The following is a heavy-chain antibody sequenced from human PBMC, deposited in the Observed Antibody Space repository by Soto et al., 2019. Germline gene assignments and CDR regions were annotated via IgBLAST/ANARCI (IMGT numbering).Heavy chain of an antibody. D-gene: IGHD2-2*01. V-gene: IGHV4-4*02. CDR3: ARGSTDAGARQYYFEY. J-gene: IGHJ4*02. Sequence: QVQLQESGPGLVKPSGTLSLTCAVSGGSISSDNWWSWVRQSPGKGLEWIGELYHTGTTNYNPSLECRGMISVAKSKNLFSLKLSSVTAADTALYYCARGSTDAGARQYYFEYWGQGTLVTVYS. CDR1: GGSISSDNW. CDR2: LYHTGTT.